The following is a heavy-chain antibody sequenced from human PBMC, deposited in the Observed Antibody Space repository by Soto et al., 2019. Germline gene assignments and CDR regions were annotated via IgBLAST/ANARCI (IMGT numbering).Heavy chain of an antibody. V-gene: IGHV3-23*01. Sequence: EVQILESGGGLVQPGGSLRLSCAASGFTFSSYAMYWVRQAPGKGLAWVSVISDSGTGTYYADSVKGRFTIYRDNSKNRVYLQMKSLSAEDTAVYYCAKDHTVVIRDAFDIWGQGTMVNVSS. CDR1: GFTFSSYA. J-gene: IGHJ3*02. CDR2: ISDSGTGT. D-gene: IGHD2-15*01. CDR3: AKDHTVVIRDAFDI.